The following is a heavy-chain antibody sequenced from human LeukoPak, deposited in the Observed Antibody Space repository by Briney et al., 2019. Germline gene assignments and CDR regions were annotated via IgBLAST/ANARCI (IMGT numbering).Heavy chain of an antibody. CDR1: GFTFSNYG. D-gene: IGHD6-13*01. CDR2: IWYDGSNK. CDR3: AAVVSLGGYDY. V-gene: IGHV3-33*01. Sequence: GGSLRLSCAASGFTFSNYGMHWVRQAPGKGLEWVALIWYDGSNKYYTDSVKGRLTISRDNSKDTLYLQMNSLRVEDTAVYYCAAVVSLGGYDYWGQGTLVTVSS. J-gene: IGHJ4*02.